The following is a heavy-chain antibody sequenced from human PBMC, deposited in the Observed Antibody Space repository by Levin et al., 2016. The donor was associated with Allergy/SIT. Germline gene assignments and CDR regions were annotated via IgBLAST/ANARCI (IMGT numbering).Heavy chain of an antibody. J-gene: IGHJ4*02. D-gene: IGHD3-22*01. CDR3: ARDQWLTSYYFDY. CDR2: IIPIFGTA. Sequence: WVRQAPGQGLEWMGGIIPIFGTANYAQKFQGRVTMTRDTSTSTVYMELSSLRSEDTAVYYCARDQWLTSYYFDYWGQGTLVTVSS. V-gene: IGHV1-69*05.